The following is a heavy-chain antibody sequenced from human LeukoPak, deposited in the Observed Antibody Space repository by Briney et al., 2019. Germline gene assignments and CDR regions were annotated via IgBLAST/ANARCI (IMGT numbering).Heavy chain of an antibody. Sequence: GASVKVSCKASGYTFNNYHIHWVRQAPGQGLEWMGVLDPSGGSASSVQKFQGRVTMTWDASTTTVYMELSSLRSEDTAVYYCARGTSEYAPHDSWGQGTLVTASS. CDR2: LDPSGGSA. CDR1: GYTFNNYH. J-gene: IGHJ4*02. D-gene: IGHD1-26*01. V-gene: IGHV1-46*02. CDR3: ARGTSEYAPHDS.